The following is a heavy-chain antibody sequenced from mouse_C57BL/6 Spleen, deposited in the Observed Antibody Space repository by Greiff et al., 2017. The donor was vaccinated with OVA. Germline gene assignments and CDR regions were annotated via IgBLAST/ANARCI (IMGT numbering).Heavy chain of an antibody. CDR2: ISSGSSTI. Sequence: EVKLVESGGGLVKPGGSLKLSCAASGFTFSDYGMHWVRQAPEKGLEWVAYISSGSSTIYYADTVKGRFTISRDNAKNTLFLQMTSLRSEDTAMYYCAREATAPPSFDYWGQGTTLTVSS. J-gene: IGHJ2*01. CDR3: AREATAPPSFDY. V-gene: IGHV5-17*01. CDR1: GFTFSDYG. D-gene: IGHD1-2*01.